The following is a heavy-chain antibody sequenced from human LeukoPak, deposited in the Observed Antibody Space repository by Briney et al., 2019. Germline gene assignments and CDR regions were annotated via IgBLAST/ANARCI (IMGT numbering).Heavy chain of an antibody. CDR2: IIPIFGIA. CDR3: ARVQRGKDYDILTGYYDDTFDI. CDR1: GGTFSSYA. Sequence: GSSVKVSCKAPGGTFSSYAISWVRQAPGQGLEWMGRIIPIFGIANYAQKFQGRVTITADKSTSTAYMELSSLRSEDTAVYYCARVQRGKDYDILTGYYDDTFDIWGQGTMVTVSS. V-gene: IGHV1-69*04. D-gene: IGHD3-9*01. J-gene: IGHJ3*02.